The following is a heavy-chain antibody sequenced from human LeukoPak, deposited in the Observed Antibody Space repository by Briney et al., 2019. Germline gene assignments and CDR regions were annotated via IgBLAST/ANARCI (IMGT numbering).Heavy chain of an antibody. V-gene: IGHV4-59*01. CDR2: IYYSGST. CDR1: GGSISSYY. D-gene: IGHD3-22*01. CDR3: ARDSGGHYYDSSGYYPYYFDY. Sequence: SGTLSLTCTVSGGSISSYYWSWIRQPPGKGLEWIGYIYYSGSTNYNPSLKSRVTISVDTSKNQFSLKLSSVTAADTAVYYCARDSGGHYYDSSGYYPYYFDYWGQGTLVTVSS. J-gene: IGHJ4*02.